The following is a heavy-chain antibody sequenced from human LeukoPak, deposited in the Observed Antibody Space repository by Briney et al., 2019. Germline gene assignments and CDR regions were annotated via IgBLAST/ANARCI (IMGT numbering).Heavy chain of an antibody. V-gene: IGHV3-7*03. Sequence: PGGSLSSSCAAPGLTFGGFWWSWSRQAQGKGLEWVASINSDGSEGYYADVVKGRFTISRDNAKNSLYLQINSLRAEDTAVYYCARSSYSSSSSVWGQGTMVTVSS. CDR1: GLTFGGFW. D-gene: IGHD6-6*01. J-gene: IGHJ3*01. CDR3: ARSSYSSSSSV. CDR2: INSDGSEG.